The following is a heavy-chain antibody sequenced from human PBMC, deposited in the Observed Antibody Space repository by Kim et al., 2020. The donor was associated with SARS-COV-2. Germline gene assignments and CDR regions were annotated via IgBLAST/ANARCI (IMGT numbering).Heavy chain of an antibody. D-gene: IGHD1-1*01. Sequence: GGSLRLSCAASGFTFSSYGMHWVRQAPGKGLEWVAVIWYDGSNKYYADSVKGRFTISRDNSKNTLYLQMNSLRAEDTAVYYCARAGAVGRPRDAFDIWGQGTMVTVSS. CDR2: IWYDGSNK. J-gene: IGHJ3*02. V-gene: IGHV3-33*01. CDR1: GFTFSSYG. CDR3: ARAGAVGRPRDAFDI.